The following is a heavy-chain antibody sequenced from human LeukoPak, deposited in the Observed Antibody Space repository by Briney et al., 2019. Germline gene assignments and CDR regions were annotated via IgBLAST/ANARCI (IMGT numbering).Heavy chain of an antibody. D-gene: IGHD6-13*01. CDR3: CAQDTSSFDY. CDR1: GYSFTNYW. CDR2: IYPGDSDT. J-gene: IGHJ4*02. V-gene: IGHV5-51*01. Sequence: GESLKISCKGSGYSFTNYWIVWVRQMPGKGLEWMGSIYPGDSDTRYSPSFQGQVTISADKSISTAYLQWSSLKASDTAMYYCCAQDTSSFDYWGPGTLVIVSS.